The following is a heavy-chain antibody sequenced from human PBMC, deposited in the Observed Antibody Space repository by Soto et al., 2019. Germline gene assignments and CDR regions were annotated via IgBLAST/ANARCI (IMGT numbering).Heavy chain of an antibody. Sequence: PSETLSLTCTVSGGSISSSYWSWIRQPPGKGLEWLAYIYDDGGANYNPSLKSRATISLDMSKNQFSLKLTSVTAADTAVYYCARDKYCSGGSCRKNWFDPWGQGTLVTVSS. CDR3: ARDKYCSGGSCRKNWFDP. D-gene: IGHD2-15*01. CDR1: GGSISSSY. J-gene: IGHJ5*02. CDR2: IYDDGGA. V-gene: IGHV4-59*01.